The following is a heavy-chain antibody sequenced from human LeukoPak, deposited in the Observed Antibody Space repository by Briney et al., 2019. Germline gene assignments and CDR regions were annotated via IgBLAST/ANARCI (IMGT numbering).Heavy chain of an antibody. CDR1: GYTLTELS. D-gene: IGHD3-3*01. V-gene: IGHV1-24*01. CDR3: ATDLDFWSGYLS. J-gene: IGHJ4*02. Sequence: GASVKVCCKVSGYTLTELSMHWVRQAPGKGLEWMGGFDPEDGETIYAQKFQGRVTMTEDTSTDTAYMELSSLRSEDTAVYYCATDLDFWSGYLSWGQGTLVTVSS. CDR2: FDPEDGET.